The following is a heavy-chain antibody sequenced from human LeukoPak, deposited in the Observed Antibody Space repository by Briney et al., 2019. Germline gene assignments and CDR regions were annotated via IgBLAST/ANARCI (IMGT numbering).Heavy chain of an antibody. D-gene: IGHD1-26*01. CDR2: ISSSSSYI. J-gene: IGHJ4*02. V-gene: IGHV3-21*01. Sequence: SGGSLRLSCTAAGFTFGDYAMNWVRQAPGKGLEWVSSISSSSSYIYYADSVKGRFTISRDNAKNSLYLQMNSLRAEDTAVYYCASHGRAFDYWGQGTLVTVSS. CDR3: ASHGRAFDY. CDR1: GFTFGDYA.